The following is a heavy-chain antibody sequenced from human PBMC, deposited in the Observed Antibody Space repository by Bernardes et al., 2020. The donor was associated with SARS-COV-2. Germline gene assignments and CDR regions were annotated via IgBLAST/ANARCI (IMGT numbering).Heavy chain of an antibody. CDR3: IGQLSEGDYNYLGY. J-gene: IGHJ4*02. CDR2: IRTKANNYAT. Sequence: GGSLRLSCAASGFTFSGSAMHWVRQASGKGLEWIGRIRTKANNYATSYGASVKGRFTVSRDDSKNTVYLLMNSLKTEDTAMYYCIGQLSEGDYNYLGYWGQGTLVTVSA. V-gene: IGHV3-73*01. CDR1: GFTFSGSA. D-gene: IGHD4-17*01.